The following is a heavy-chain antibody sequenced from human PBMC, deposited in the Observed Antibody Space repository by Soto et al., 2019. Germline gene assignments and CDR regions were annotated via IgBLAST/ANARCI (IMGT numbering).Heavy chain of an antibody. D-gene: IGHD1-26*01. V-gene: IGHV3-30*18. Sequence: QVQLVESGGGVVQPGRSLRLSCAASGFTFSSYGMHWVRQAPGKGLEWVAVISYDGSNEYYADSVKGGFTISRDNSKNTLYLQVNSLRDEDTAVYYCAKDAGGSSYFDYWGQGTLVTVSS. CDR3: AKDAGGSSYFDY. CDR2: ISYDGSNE. J-gene: IGHJ4*02. CDR1: GFTFSSYG.